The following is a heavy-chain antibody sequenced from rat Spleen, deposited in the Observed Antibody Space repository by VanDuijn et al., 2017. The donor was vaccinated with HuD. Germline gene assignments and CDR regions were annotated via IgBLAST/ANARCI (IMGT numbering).Heavy chain of an antibody. J-gene: IGHJ4*01. CDR3: VRLISVVRVMDA. CDR1: GFSLTSYN. CDR2: IWAGGST. Sequence: QVQLKESGPGLVQPSQTLSLTCTVSGFSLTSYNVHWVRQPTGKGLEWMGVIWAGGSTDYNSALESRLSISRDTSKSQVFLKMNSLQTEDTATYYCVRLISVVRVMDAWGQGVSVTVSS. D-gene: IGHD1-1*01. V-gene: IGHV2-30*01.